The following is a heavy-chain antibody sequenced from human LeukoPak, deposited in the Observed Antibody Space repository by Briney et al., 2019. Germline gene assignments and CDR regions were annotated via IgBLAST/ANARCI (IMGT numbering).Heavy chain of an antibody. J-gene: IGHJ4*02. D-gene: IGHD3-16*02. CDR2: INPNSGGT. V-gene: IGHV1-2*02. CDR3: AKGLYRAGRGLGELSPFDY. Sequence: ASVKVSCKASGYTFTGYYMHWVRQAPGQGLEWMGWINPNSGGTNYAQKFQGRVTMTRDTSISTAYMELSRLRSDDTAVYYCAKGLYRAGRGLGELSPFDYWGQGTLVTVSS. CDR1: GYTFTGYY.